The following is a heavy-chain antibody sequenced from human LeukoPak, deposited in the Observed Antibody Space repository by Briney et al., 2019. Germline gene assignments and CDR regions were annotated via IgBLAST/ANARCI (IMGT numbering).Heavy chain of an antibody. CDR3: ARAITMVRGANPKWFDP. V-gene: IGHV4-30-4*01. D-gene: IGHD3-10*01. CDR2: IYYSGST. J-gene: IGHJ5*02. CDR1: GGSISRGDYY. Sequence: SQTLSLTCTVSGGSISRGDYYWSWIRQPPGKGLEWIGYIYYSGSTYYNPSLKSRVTISVDTSKNQFSLKLSSVTAADTAVYYCARAITMVRGANPKWFDPWGQGTLVTVSS.